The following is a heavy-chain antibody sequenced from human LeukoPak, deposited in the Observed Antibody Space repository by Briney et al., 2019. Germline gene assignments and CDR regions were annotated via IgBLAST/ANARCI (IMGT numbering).Heavy chain of an antibody. J-gene: IGHJ6*02. CDR2: IRSKAYGGTT. V-gene: IGHV3-49*04. Sequence: PGGSLRLSCTASGFTFGDYAMSWVRQAPGEGLEWVGFIRSKAYGGTTEYAASVKGRFTISRDDSKSIAYLQMNSLKTEDTAVYYCTRVVYYYDSSGYYSPYGMDVWGQGTTDTVSS. CDR3: TRVVYYYDSSGYYSPYGMDV. D-gene: IGHD3-22*01. CDR1: GFTFGDYA.